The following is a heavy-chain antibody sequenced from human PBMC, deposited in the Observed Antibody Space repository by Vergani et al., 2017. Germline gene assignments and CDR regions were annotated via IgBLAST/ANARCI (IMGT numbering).Heavy chain of an antibody. D-gene: IGHD2-2*01. Sequence: QVQLQESGPVLVKPSQTLSLTCTVSVGSISSGSYYWSWIRQPAGKGLEWIGRIYTSGSTNYNPTLKSRVTISVDTSKNQFSLKLSSVTAADTAVYYCAREEDIVVVPAAMFDPWGQGTLVTVSS. CDR3: AREEDIVVVPAAMFDP. V-gene: IGHV4-61*02. CDR1: VGSISSGSYY. J-gene: IGHJ5*02. CDR2: IYTSGST.